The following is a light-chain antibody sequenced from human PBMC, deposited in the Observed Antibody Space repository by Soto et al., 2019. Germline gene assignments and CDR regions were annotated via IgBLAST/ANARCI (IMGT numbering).Light chain of an antibody. CDR2: KAS. CDR3: QHYNSYSEA. V-gene: IGKV1-5*03. Sequence: DIQMTQSPTCLSASVGDRVTITGRASQSISSWLAWYQQTKGRAPKLLIYKASTLKSGVPSRFSGSRSGTECTLTVSSLQPDDFKTYYCQHYNSYSEAFGQGTKVGIK. J-gene: IGKJ1*01. CDR1: QSISSW.